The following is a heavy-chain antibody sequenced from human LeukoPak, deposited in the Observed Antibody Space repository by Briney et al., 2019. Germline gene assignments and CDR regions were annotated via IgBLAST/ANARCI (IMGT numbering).Heavy chain of an antibody. CDR3: ATETANSGSYYMDV. CDR2: IYYSGST. V-gene: IGHV4-59*12. D-gene: IGHD3-10*01. Sequence: PSETLSLTCTVSGGSISSYYWSWIRQPPGKGLEWIGYIYYSGSTNYNPSLKSRVTISVDTSKNQFSLKLSSVTAADTAVYYCATETANSGSYYMDVWGKGTTVTVSS. J-gene: IGHJ6*03. CDR1: GGSISSYY.